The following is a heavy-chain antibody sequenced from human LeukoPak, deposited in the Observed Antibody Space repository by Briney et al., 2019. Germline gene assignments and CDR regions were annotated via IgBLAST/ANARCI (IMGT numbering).Heavy chain of an antibody. CDR3: ARDVRGYYYYMDV. CDR2: ISVYNGNT. D-gene: IGHD3-10*02. J-gene: IGHJ6*03. Sequence: ASVKVSCKASGYTFTSYGISWVRQAPGQGLEWMGWISVYNGNTNYAQKLQGRVTMTTDTSTSTAYMELRSLGSDDTAVYYCARDVRGYYYYMDVWGKGTTVTVSS. CDR1: GYTFTSYG. V-gene: IGHV1-18*01.